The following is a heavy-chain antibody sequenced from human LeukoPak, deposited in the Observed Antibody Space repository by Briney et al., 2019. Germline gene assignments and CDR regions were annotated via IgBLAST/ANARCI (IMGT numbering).Heavy chain of an antibody. CDR3: ARDGSSGLTEDYYYYYMDV. V-gene: IGHV4-34*01. Sequence: SETLSLTCAVYGGSFSGYYWSWIRQPPGKGLEWIGEINHSGSTNYNPSLKSRVTISVDTSKNQFSLKLSSVTAADTAVYYCARDGSSGLTEDYYYYYMDVWGKGTTVTVSS. CDR1: GGSFSGYY. CDR2: INHSGST. D-gene: IGHD6-19*01. J-gene: IGHJ6*03.